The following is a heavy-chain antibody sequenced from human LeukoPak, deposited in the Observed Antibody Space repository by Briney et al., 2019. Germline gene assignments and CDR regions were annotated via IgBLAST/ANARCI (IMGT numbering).Heavy chain of an antibody. J-gene: IGHJ5*02. V-gene: IGHV1-8*01. D-gene: IGHD2-2*01. CDR3: ARGAWPAVIRTRWFDP. CDR2: MNPDSGKT. CDR1: GYTFTNYD. Sequence: GASVTVSFMTSGYTFTNYDINWVGQATAQGLEWMGWMNPDSGKTGYAQKFQGRITMTRDTSINTAYMEVSSLRSEDTAIYYCARGAWPAVIRTRWFDPWGQGTLVTVSS.